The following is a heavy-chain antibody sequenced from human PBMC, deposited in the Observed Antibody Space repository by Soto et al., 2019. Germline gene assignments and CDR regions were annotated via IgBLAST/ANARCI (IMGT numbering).Heavy chain of an antibody. CDR2: INSDGSST. Sequence: GESLKISCAASGFTFSSYWMHWVRQAPGKGLVWVSRINSDGSSTSYADSVKGRFTISRDNAKNTLYLQMNSLRAEDTAVYYCARVSSSSTEYFQHWGQGTLVTVSS. CDR1: GFTFSSYW. V-gene: IGHV3-74*01. D-gene: IGHD6-6*01. CDR3: ARVSSSSTEYFQH. J-gene: IGHJ1*01.